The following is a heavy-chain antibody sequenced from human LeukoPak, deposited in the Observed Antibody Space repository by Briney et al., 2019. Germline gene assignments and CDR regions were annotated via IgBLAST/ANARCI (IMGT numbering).Heavy chain of an antibody. CDR1: GGTFSSYA. V-gene: IGHV1-69*05. D-gene: IGHD1-26*01. CDR3: ARAGIVGAKKAFDI. CDR2: IIPIFGTA. J-gene: IGHJ3*02. Sequence: SVKVSCKASGGTFSSYAISWVRQAPGQGIEWMGGIIPIFGTANYAQKFQGRVTITTDESTSTAYMELSSLRSEDTAVYYCARAGIVGAKKAFDIWGQGTMVTVSS.